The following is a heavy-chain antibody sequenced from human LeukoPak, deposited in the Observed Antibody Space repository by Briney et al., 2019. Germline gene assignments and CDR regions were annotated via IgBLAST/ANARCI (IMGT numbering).Heavy chain of an antibody. J-gene: IGHJ3*02. V-gene: IGHV3-21*01. D-gene: IGHD2-15*01. CDR2: ISSSSSYI. CDR3: ARGGIVVVVAAWDGDAFDI. CDR1: GFTFSSYS. Sequence: GGSLRLSCAASGFTFSSYSMNWVRQAPGKGLEWVSSISSSSSYIYYADSVKGRFTISRDNAKNSLYLQMNSLRAEDTAVYYCARGGIVVVVAAWDGDAFDIWGQGTMVTVSS.